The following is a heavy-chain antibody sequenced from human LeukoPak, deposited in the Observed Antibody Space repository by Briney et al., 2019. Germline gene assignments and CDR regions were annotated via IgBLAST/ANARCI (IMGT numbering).Heavy chain of an antibody. V-gene: IGHV3-30*18. D-gene: IGHD3-22*01. CDR1: GFTFGTYG. J-gene: IGHJ4*02. CDR2: ISYDGSNK. CDR3: AKILYYYDSRGFEDY. Sequence: GRSLRLSCAASGFTFGTYGMHWVRQAPGKGLEWVAVISYDGSNKYYGDSVKGRFIISRDNSKNTLYLQMNSLRAEDTAVYYCAKILYYYDSRGFEDYWGQGTLVTVSS.